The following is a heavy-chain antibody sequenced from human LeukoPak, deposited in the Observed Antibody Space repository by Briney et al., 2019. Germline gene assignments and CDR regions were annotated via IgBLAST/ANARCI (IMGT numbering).Heavy chain of an antibody. J-gene: IGHJ4*02. CDR3: ATGRSIRYFDY. CDR2: INHSGST. V-gene: IGHV4-34*01. Sequence: SETLSLTCAVYGGSFSGYYWSWIRQPPGKGLEWIGEINHSGSTNYNPSLKSRVTISVDTSKNQFSLKLSSVTAADTAVYYCATGRSIRYFDYWGQGTLLTVSS. CDR1: GGSFSGYY. D-gene: IGHD3-9*01.